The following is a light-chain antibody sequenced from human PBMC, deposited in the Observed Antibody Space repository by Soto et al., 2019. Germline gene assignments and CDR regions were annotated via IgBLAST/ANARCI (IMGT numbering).Light chain of an antibody. V-gene: IGLV2-14*01. J-gene: IGLJ3*02. CDR1: SSDIGAYNY. CDR2: GLT. Sequence: QSALTQPASVSGSPGQSITISCTGTSSDIGAYNYVFWYQQHPGKAPKLLIYGLTNRPSGVSNRFSGSKSGNTASLTISGLQAEDDADYYCSSYTTSLTLVFGGGTKLTVL. CDR3: SSYTTSLTLV.